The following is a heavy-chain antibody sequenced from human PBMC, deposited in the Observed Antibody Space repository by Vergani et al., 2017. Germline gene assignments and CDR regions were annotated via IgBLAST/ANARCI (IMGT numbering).Heavy chain of an antibody. CDR1: GYSISSGYY. CDR3: ARARDWGSRWVGEFDY. CDR2: IYHSGST. D-gene: IGHD7-27*01. J-gene: IGHJ4*02. Sequence: QVQLQESGPGLVKPSETLSLTCAVSGYSISSGYYWGWIRQPPGKGLEWIGSIYHSGSTYSNPSLTCRMTISGDTAKNQFSLKLSSVTAADTAVYYCARARDWGSRWVGEFDYWGQGTLVTVSS. V-gene: IGHV4-38-2*01.